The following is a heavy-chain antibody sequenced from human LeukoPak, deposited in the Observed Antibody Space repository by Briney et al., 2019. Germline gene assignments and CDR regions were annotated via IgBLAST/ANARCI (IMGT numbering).Heavy chain of an antibody. CDR1: GFTFSSYW. CDR3: ARGPYYYDSSGYFNWFDP. V-gene: IGHV3-74*01. J-gene: IGHJ5*02. D-gene: IGHD3-22*01. CDR2: INTDGSST. Sequence: GGSLRLSCAASGFTFSSYWMHWVRQAPGKGLVWVSRINTDGSSTSYADSVKGRFTISRDNSKNTLYLQMNSLRAEDTAVYYCARGPYYYDSSGYFNWFDPWGQGTLVTVSS.